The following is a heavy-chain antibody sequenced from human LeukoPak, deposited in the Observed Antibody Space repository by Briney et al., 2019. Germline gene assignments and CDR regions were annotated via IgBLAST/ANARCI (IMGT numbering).Heavy chain of an antibody. Sequence: SETLSLTCTVSGGSISSYYWSWIRQPPGKGLEWIGYIYYSGSTNYNPSLKSRVTISVDTSKNQFSLKLSSVTAADTAVYYCARGVRCSGGSYYLLDAFDIWGQGTMVTVSS. D-gene: IGHD2-15*01. CDR1: GGSISSYY. V-gene: IGHV4-59*01. CDR3: ARGVRCSGGSYYLLDAFDI. J-gene: IGHJ3*02. CDR2: IYYSGST.